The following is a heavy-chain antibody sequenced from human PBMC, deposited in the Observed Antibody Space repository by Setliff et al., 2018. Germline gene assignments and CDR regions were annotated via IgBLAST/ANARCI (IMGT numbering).Heavy chain of an antibody. CDR2: IYPGDSDT. J-gene: IGHJ6*02. CDR1: GYSFTSYW. V-gene: IGHV5-51*01. Sequence: GESLKISCKGSGYSFTSYWIGWVRQMPGKGLEWMGIIYPGDSDTRYSPSFQGQVTISADKSISTAYLQWSSLKASDTAMYYCASVTTDYYYYYGMDVWGQGTTVTVSS. CDR3: ASVTTDYYYYYGMDV. D-gene: IGHD2-2*01.